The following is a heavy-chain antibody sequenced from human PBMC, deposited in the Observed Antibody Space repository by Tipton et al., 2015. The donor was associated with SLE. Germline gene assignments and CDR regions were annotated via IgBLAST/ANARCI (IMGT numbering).Heavy chain of an antibody. D-gene: IGHD3-9*01. Sequence: GSLRLSCAASGFTFSSYSMNWVRQAPGKGLEWVSYISSSSSTIYYADSVKGRFTISRDNAKNSLYLQMNSLRAEDTAVYYCASLGGGGPAYDILTEGYWGQGTLVTVSS. V-gene: IGHV3-48*01. J-gene: IGHJ4*02. CDR2: ISSSSSTI. CDR3: ASLGGGGPAYDILTEGY. CDR1: GFTFSSYS.